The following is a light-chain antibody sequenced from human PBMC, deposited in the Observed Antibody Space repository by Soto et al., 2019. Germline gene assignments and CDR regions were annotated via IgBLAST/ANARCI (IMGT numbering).Light chain of an antibody. CDR1: SSDVGAYNS. CDR3: SSYTSSSSYV. J-gene: IGLJ1*01. CDR2: DVT. V-gene: IGLV2-14*01. Sequence: QSALTQPASVSGSPGQSIAISCTGTSSDVGAYNSVSWYQQYPGKVPKLMIHDVTNRPSGVSDRFSGSKSGNTASLTISGLQAEDEADYYCSSYTSSSSYVFGSGTKLTVL.